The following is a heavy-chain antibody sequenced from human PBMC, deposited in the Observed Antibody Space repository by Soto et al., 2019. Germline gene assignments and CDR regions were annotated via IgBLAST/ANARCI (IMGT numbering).Heavy chain of an antibody. Sequence: PGGSLRLSCAASGFTFTFYGMHWARQAPGKGLEWVAGIQSDGSKEYYPDSVKGRFIISRDNSKNTLDLQMNSVRAEDTAVYYCARDDDSSGYYSYFGCWGQGTVVTVSS. D-gene: IGHD3-22*01. V-gene: IGHV3-33*01. CDR3: ARDDDSSGYYSYFGC. CDR2: IQSDGSKE. CDR1: GFTFTFYG. J-gene: IGHJ4*02.